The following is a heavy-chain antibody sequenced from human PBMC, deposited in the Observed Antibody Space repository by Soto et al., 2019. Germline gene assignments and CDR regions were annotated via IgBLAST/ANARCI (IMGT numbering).Heavy chain of an antibody. CDR2: INYGGST. Sequence: SETLSLTCTVSSDFMYSPSYYWGWIRQPPGTGLEWIGAINYGGSTYYNPSLKIRATISVDTSKNQLSLILISVTAADTAIYYCARRHATTYSRGNNHFDLWGQGTLVTVSS. V-gene: IGHV4-39*01. CDR1: SDFMYSPSYY. D-gene: IGHD6-19*01. J-gene: IGHJ4*02. CDR3: ARRHATTYSRGNNHFDL.